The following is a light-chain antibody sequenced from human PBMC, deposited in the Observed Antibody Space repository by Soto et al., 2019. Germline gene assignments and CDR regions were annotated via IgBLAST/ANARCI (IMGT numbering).Light chain of an antibody. CDR3: QQYGSSPPNT. J-gene: IGKJ2*01. CDR1: QTIGRY. V-gene: IGKV1-39*01. CDR2: AGS. Sequence: DIQMTQSPSSLSASGGDRVTITCRASQTIGRYLNWYQQQPGKAPKLLIYAGSNLQSGVPSRFSGTGSGTDFTLTISRLEPEDFALYYCQQYGSSPPNTFGQGTRLELK.